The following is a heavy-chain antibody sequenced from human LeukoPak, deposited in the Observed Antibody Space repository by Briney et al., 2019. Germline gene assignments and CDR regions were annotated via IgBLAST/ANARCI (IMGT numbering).Heavy chain of an antibody. V-gene: IGHV4-39*01. CDR1: GGSISSSSYY. CDR2: IYYSGSS. Sequence: SETLSLTCTVSGGSISSSSYYWGWIRQPPGKGLEWIGSIYYSGSSYYNPSLKSQVSISIDTSKNRFSLKLTSVTAADTAVYYCARQTGSGLFILPGGQGTLVTVSS. CDR3: ARQTGSGLFILP. J-gene: IGHJ4*02. D-gene: IGHD3/OR15-3a*01.